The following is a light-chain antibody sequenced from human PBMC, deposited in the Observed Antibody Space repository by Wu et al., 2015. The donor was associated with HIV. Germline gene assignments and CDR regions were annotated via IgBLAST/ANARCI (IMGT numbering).Light chain of an antibody. V-gene: IGKV3-20*01. J-gene: IGKJ2*01. Sequence: EVMLTQSPGTLSLSPGETATLSCRASQSVSSSFLAWYQQKLGQAPRLLIYGASSRATGIPDRFSGSGSGTDFTLTINRLEPEDFAVYYCQHYGDSPPYTFGQGTKLE. CDR3: QHYGDSPPYT. CDR1: QSVSSSF. CDR2: GAS.